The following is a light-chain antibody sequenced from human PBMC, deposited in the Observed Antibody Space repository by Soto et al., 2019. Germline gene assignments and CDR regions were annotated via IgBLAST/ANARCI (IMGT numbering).Light chain of an antibody. CDR2: GAS. Sequence: EIVLTQSPATLSLSPGERATLSCRASQSVSGDFLAWYQRKPGQPPRLLIFGASNRAAGIPDRFSGSGSGTDFTLTISRLEPEDFAVYYCQHFSRSTLYTFGQGTKLDLK. V-gene: IGKV3-20*01. J-gene: IGKJ2*01. CDR3: QHFSRSTLYT. CDR1: QSVSGDF.